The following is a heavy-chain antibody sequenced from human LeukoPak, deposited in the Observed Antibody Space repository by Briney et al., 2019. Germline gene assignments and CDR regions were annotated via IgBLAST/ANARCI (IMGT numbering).Heavy chain of an antibody. CDR3: TRGRYNDY. Sequence: GGSLRLSCAASGFTFSGHWMTWVRQAPGKGLEWVANIKQDGTEKYYVDSVKGRFSISRDNAKNSLYLQMNSLRDEDTAVYYCTRGRYNDYWGQGTLVTVSS. CDR1: GFTFSGHW. J-gene: IGHJ4*02. CDR2: IKQDGTEK. V-gene: IGHV3-7*01. D-gene: IGHD2-2*02.